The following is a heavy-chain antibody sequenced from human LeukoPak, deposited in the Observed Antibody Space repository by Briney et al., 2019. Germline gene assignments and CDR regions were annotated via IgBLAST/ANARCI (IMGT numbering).Heavy chain of an antibody. CDR2: IYHSGNI. V-gene: IGHV4-30-2*01. J-gene: IGHJ3*02. Sequence: SQTLSLTCAVAGGSISSDGYSWSWIRQPPGKGLEWIGFIYHSGNIYYNPSLRGRVTISEDRSKNQFSLNLSSVTAADTAVYYCARVFTDAFDIWGQGTMVTVSS. CDR1: GGSISSDGYS. CDR3: ARVFTDAFDI. D-gene: IGHD2-21*01.